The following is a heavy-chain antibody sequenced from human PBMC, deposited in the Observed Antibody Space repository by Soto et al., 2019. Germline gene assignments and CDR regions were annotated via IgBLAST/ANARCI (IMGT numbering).Heavy chain of an antibody. CDR3: ARGYCSSTSCYIWDNWFDP. CDR1: GGSISSYY. Sequence: QVQLQESGPGLVKPSETLSLTCTVSGGSISSYYWSWIRQPPGKGLEWIGYIYYSGRTNYNPSLKSRATTPVDTSKNQFSLKLTSVPAADTAVYDCARGYCSSTSCYIWDNWFDPWGQGTLVTVSS. D-gene: IGHD2-2*02. CDR2: IYYSGRT. V-gene: IGHV4-59*01. J-gene: IGHJ5*02.